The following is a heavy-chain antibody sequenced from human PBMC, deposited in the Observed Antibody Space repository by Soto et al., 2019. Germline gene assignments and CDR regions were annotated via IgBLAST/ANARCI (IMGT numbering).Heavy chain of an antibody. J-gene: IGHJ6*02. Sequence: QVQLVQSGAEVKKPGASVQVSCKASGYTFTTYFMHWVRQAPGQGFEWLGRINPTGGDTVYAQKFQGRVTVTKDTSTSTVYIELRSLTSKDTAVYYCARGSYASNVFIMDVWGQGTAVTVSS. D-gene: IGHD2-2*01. CDR2: INPTGGDT. V-gene: IGHV1-46*01. CDR1: GYTFTTYF. CDR3: ARGSYASNVFIMDV.